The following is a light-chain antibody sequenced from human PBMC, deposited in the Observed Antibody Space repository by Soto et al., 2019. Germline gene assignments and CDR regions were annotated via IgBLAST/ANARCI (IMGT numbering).Light chain of an antibody. Sequence: DIQMTQSPSTLSASVGDRVTITCRASQSISTWLAWYHQKPGKAPKLLISSASSLESGVPSRFSGSGSGTEFSLAIIRLQPDDFATYYCQQYNYYPYTFGEGTKLEIK. CDR2: SAS. V-gene: IGKV1-5*01. CDR3: QQYNYYPYT. CDR1: QSISTW. J-gene: IGKJ2*01.